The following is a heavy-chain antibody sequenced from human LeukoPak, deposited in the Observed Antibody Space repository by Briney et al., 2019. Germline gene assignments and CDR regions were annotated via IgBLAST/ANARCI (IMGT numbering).Heavy chain of an antibody. CDR2: ISGSGGST. J-gene: IGHJ4*02. D-gene: IGHD3-10*01. V-gene: IGHV3-23*01. CDR1: GFTFSSYA. Sequence: HPGGSLRLSCAASGFTFSSYAMSWVRQAPGKGLEWVSAISGSGGSTYYADSVKGRFTISRDNSKNTLYLQMNSLRAEDTAVYYCAKDKRPYGSGSYIFDYWGQGTLVTVSS. CDR3: AKDKRPYGSGSYIFDY.